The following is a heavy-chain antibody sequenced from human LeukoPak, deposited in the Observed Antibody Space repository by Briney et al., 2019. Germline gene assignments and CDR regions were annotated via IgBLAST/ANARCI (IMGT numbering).Heavy chain of an antibody. Sequence: PGESLRLSCAASGLNFSSYAMSWVRQAPGKGLEWVSSICGNNNGTYYADSVKGRFTISRDNSKNTLYLQMNSLRAEDTAVYYCAKGGGGGCASRLADWGQGTRVTVSS. CDR1: GLNFSSYA. D-gene: IGHD2-15*01. CDR3: AKGGGGGCASRLAD. V-gene: IGHV3-23*01. J-gene: IGHJ4*02. CDR2: ICGNNNGT.